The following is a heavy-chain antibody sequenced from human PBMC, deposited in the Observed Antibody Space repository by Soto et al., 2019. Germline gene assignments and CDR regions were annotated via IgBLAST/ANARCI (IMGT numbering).Heavy chain of an antibody. J-gene: IGHJ3*02. CDR2: ISAYNGNT. CDR1: GYTFTSYG. D-gene: IGHD6-19*01. Sequence: QVQLVQSGAEVKKPGASVKVSCKASGYTFTSYGISWVRQAPGQGLEWMGWISAYNGNTNYAQKLQGRVTMTTDTATSTADRELRSLRADDTAVDYCARGPPGIAVAEDAFDSWGQGTMVTVSS. CDR3: ARGPPGIAVAEDAFDS. V-gene: IGHV1-18*04.